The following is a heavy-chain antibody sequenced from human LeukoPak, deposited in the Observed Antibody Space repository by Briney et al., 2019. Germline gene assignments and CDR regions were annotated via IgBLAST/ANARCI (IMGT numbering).Heavy chain of an antibody. V-gene: IGHV4-39*01. J-gene: IGHJ4*02. CDR1: GGSISSSSYY. CDR2: IYYGGST. CDR3: ARRTMAIYFDY. D-gene: IGHD5-24*01. Sequence: SETLSLTCTVSGGSISSSSYYWGWIRQPPGKGLEWIGSIYYGGSTYYNPSLKSRVTISVNTSKNQFSLKLSSVTAADTAVYYCARRTMAIYFDYWGQGTLVTVSS.